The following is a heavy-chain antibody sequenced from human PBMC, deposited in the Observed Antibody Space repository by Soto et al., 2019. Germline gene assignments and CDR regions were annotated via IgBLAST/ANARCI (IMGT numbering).Heavy chain of an antibody. Sequence: GGSLRHSCAASGFTLSSYAMSWVRQAPGKGLEWVSAISGSGGSTYYADSVKGRFTISRDNSKNTLYLQMNSLRAEDTAVYYCAKDPLEIQLWPKYYFDYWGQGTLVTVSS. J-gene: IGHJ4*02. CDR2: ISGSGGST. CDR3: AKDPLEIQLWPKYYFDY. V-gene: IGHV3-23*01. D-gene: IGHD5-18*01. CDR1: GFTLSSYA.